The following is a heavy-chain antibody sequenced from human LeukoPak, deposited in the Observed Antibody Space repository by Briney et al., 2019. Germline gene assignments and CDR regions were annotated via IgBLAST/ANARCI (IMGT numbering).Heavy chain of an antibody. CDR3: ARDNDFDY. CDR1: GYTFTFY. Sequence: ASVKVSCKASGYTFTFYIHCVRWAPGQGLEWMGIIYPGVGSTNYAQKFQSRITMTRHMSTSTVDMELSSLRSEGTAVYYCARDNDFDYGGRGTLASVSS. J-gene: IGHJ4*02. CDR2: IYPGVGST. D-gene: IGHD2-8*01. V-gene: IGHV1-46*01.